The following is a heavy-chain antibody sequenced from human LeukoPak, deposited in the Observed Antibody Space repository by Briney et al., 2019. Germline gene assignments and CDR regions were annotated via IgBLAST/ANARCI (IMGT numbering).Heavy chain of an antibody. D-gene: IGHD3-3*01. CDR1: GFSFSIYA. CDR2: ITYDGSIK. J-gene: IGHJ6*03. Sequence: GGSLRLSCAASGFSFSIYAMHWVRQAPGKGLEWVAVITYDGSIKYYADSVKGRFTISRDNSKNTLYLQMNSLRAEDTAVYYCAKDRDYDFWSGYHYYYMDVWGKGTTVTVSS. V-gene: IGHV3-30*04. CDR3: AKDRDYDFWSGYHYYYMDV.